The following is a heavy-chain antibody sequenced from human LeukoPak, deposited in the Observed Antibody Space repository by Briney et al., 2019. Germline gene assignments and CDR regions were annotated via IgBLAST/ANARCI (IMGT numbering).Heavy chain of an antibody. CDR1: GGSISSYY. J-gene: IGHJ6*03. CDR3: ASSVVPAAIGYYYYMDV. CDR2: IYYSRST. D-gene: IGHD2-2*01. V-gene: IGHV4-59*01. Sequence: SETLSLTCTVSGGSISSYYWSWIRQPPGKGLEWSGYIYYSRSTNYNPSLKSRVTISVDTSKNQFSLKLSSVAAADTAVYYCASSVVPAAIGYYYYMDVWGKGTTVTISS.